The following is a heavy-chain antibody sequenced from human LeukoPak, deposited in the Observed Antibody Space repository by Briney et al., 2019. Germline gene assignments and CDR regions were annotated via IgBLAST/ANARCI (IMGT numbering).Heavy chain of an antibody. CDR3: ARTGSVRGVIIAYFDY. CDR2: IYYSGST. D-gene: IGHD3-10*01. Sequence: SETLSLTCTVSGGSISSYYWSWIRQPPGKGLEWIGYIYYSGSTNYNPSLKSRVTISVDTSKNQFSLKLSSVTAADTAVYYCARTGSVRGVIIAYFDYWGQGTLVTVSS. V-gene: IGHV4-59*08. J-gene: IGHJ4*02. CDR1: GGSISSYY.